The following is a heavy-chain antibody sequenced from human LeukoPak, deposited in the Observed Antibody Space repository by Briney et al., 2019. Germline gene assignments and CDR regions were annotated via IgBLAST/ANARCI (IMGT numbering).Heavy chain of an antibody. D-gene: IGHD5-18*01. CDR2: INPNSGGT. J-gene: IGHJ4*02. Sequence: ASVKVSCKASGYTFTGYYMHWVRQAPGQGLEWMGWINPNSGGTNYAQKFQGRVTMTRDTSISTAYMELSRLRSDDTAVYYCARDQGTATSHAFDYWGQGTLVTVS. CDR1: GYTFTGYY. V-gene: IGHV1-2*02. CDR3: ARDQGTATSHAFDY.